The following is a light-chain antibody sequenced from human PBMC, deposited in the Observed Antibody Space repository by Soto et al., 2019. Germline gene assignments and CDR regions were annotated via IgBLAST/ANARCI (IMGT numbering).Light chain of an antibody. CDR2: AAS. CDR3: QKYDSAPLT. CDR1: QGIRNY. V-gene: IGKV1-27*01. J-gene: IGKJ5*01. Sequence: DIQMTQSASSLSASVGDRVTITCRASQGIRNYLAWYQQKPGKVPKVLIYAASILQSGVPSRFSGSGFGTDFTLTISSLQHEDVGTYYCQKYDSAPLTFGQGTRLEIK.